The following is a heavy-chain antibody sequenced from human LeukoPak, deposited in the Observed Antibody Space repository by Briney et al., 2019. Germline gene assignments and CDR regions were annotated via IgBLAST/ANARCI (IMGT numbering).Heavy chain of an antibody. Sequence: TSETLSLTCAVSGYSISSGYYWGWIRQPPGKGLEWIGSIYHSGSTYYNPSLKSRVTISVDTSKNQFSLKLSSVTAADTAVYYCARGLGFDPWGQGTLVTVSS. V-gene: IGHV4-38-2*01. CDR3: ARGLGFDP. CDR2: IYHSGST. J-gene: IGHJ5*02. CDR1: GYSISSGYY. D-gene: IGHD3-16*01.